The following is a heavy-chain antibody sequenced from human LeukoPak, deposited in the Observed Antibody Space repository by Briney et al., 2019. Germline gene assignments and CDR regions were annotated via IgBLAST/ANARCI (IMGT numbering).Heavy chain of an antibody. J-gene: IGHJ4*02. CDR1: GDSVSSSNYY. Sequence: PSETLSLTCAVSGDSVSSSNYYWSWIRQPPGKGLEWIGYIYHSGSTYYNPSLKSRVTISVDRSKNQFSLKLSSVTAADTAAYYCARGNYYDSSGYYFFDYWGQGTLVTVSS. D-gene: IGHD3-22*01. V-gene: IGHV4-30-2*01. CDR2: IYHSGST. CDR3: ARGNYYDSSGYYFFDY.